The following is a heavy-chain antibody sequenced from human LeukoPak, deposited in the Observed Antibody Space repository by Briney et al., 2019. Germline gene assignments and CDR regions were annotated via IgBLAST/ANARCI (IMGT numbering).Heavy chain of an antibody. CDR1: GFSFSNHG. Sequence: EPGTSLRPSCVASGFSFSNHGMHWVRQAPGKGLEWVSVIASDGGAKFYADSVKGRFTLSRDNSKNMFFLQMNFLTVEDTAIYYCAREATWGQWHFDHWGQGTPVTVSS. V-gene: IGHV3-30*03. CDR3: AREATWGQWHFDH. CDR2: IASDGGAK. J-gene: IGHJ4*02. D-gene: IGHD6-19*01.